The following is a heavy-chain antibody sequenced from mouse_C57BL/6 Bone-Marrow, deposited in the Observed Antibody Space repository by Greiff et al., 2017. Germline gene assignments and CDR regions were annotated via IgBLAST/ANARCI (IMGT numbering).Heavy chain of an antibody. CDR3: ARMNRNGYFDY. D-gene: IGHD2-14*01. CDR1: GYTFTSYG. V-gene: IGHV1-81*01. J-gene: IGHJ2*01. CDR2: IYPRSGNT. Sequence: QVQLKQSGAELARPGASVKLSCKASGYTFTSYGISWVKQRTGQGLEWIGEIYPRSGNTYYNEKFKGKATLTADKSSSTAYMGLRGLTSVDSAVYFCARMNRNGYFDYWGQGTTLTVSS.